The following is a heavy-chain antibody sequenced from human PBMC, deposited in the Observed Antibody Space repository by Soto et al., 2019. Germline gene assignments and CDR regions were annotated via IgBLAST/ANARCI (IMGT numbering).Heavy chain of an antibody. V-gene: IGHV3-53*01. D-gene: IGHD3-10*01. CDR2: IYSGGST. J-gene: IGHJ6*02. Sequence: ESLKISCAASGFTISSNYMSWVRQAPGKGLEWVSVIYSGGSTYYADSVQGRFTISRDNSKTTLYLQMTSLRAEDTAVYYCATKEGTKNYYYYYGRDVWGQGTTVTVS. CDR3: ATKEGTKNYYYYYGRDV. CDR1: GFTISSNY.